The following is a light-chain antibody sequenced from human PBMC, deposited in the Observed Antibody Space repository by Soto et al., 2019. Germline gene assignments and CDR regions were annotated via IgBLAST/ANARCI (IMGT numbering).Light chain of an antibody. CDR1: QSVSRSL. J-gene: IGKJ2*03. CDR2: GAS. Sequence: EMVLTQSPGTLYLSPGERATLSCRASQSVSRSLLAWYQQKPGQAPRLLIYGASTRATGIADRFSGSGSGTDFTLTISRLEPEDFAVYYCQQYGNPPPYSFGQGTKVDIK. V-gene: IGKV3-20*01. CDR3: QQYGNPPPYS.